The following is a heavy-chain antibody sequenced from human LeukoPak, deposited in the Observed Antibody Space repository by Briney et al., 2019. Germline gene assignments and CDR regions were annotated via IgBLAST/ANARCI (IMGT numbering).Heavy chain of an antibody. CDR1: GFSFSTNR. CDR3: ARDPGSNGGDWYFDL. Sequence: GGSLRLSCAASGFSFSTNRMHWVRQAPGNGLVWLSRLYSDGSVTGYADSVKGRFTISRDNAKNTLYLQMNSLRVEDTAVYYCARDPGSNGGDWYFDLWGRGTLVTVSS. D-gene: IGHD3-16*01. CDR2: LYSDGSVT. V-gene: IGHV3-74*01. J-gene: IGHJ2*01.